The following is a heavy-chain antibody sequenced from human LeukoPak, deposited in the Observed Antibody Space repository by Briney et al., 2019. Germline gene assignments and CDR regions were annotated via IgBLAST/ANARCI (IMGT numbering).Heavy chain of an antibody. CDR1: GGYISTHY. Sequence: SETLSLTCTVSGGYISTHYWSWIRQPPGKGLEWIGYSYNSGSTYCNPSLKTRVTISVDTSKNQFSLKLTSVTAADTAVYYCASVGSGSFDSWGQGTLVTVSS. CDR3: ASVGSGSFDS. CDR2: SYNSGST. V-gene: IGHV4-59*11. J-gene: IGHJ4*02. D-gene: IGHD6-19*01.